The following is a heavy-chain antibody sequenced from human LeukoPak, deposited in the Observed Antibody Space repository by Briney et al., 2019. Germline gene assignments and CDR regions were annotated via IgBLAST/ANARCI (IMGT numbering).Heavy chain of an antibody. Sequence: PSETLSLTCTVSGGSLSSYYWSWIRQPPGKGPEWIGYIYYSGNTLYNPSLKSRVTISVDTSKNPFSLKLSSVTAADTAVYYCASLVSSGYYIDWFDPWGQGTLVTVSS. CDR2: IYYSGNT. J-gene: IGHJ5*02. CDR3: ASLVSSGYYIDWFDP. CDR1: GGSLSSYY. V-gene: IGHV4-59*01. D-gene: IGHD3-3*01.